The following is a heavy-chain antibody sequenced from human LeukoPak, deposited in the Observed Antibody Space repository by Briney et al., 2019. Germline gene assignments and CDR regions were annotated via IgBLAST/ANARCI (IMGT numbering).Heavy chain of an antibody. V-gene: IGHV3-33*06. CDR1: HFTFSHFG. Sequence: PGGSLRLSCVASHFTFSHFGMHWVRQAPGKGLEWVAVIWNDGSSQYYADSVKGRFTISRDNSQNTVYLQMNSRRGEDTAVYYCAKDAQRGFDYSNSLEKWGQGTLVIVSS. CDR2: IWNDGSSQ. D-gene: IGHD4-11*01. CDR3: AKDAQRGFDYSNSLEK. J-gene: IGHJ4*02.